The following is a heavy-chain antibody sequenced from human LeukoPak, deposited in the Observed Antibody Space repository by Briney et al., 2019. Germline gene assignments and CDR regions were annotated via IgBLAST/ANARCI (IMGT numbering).Heavy chain of an antibody. Sequence: GGSLRLSCAASGFTFSDYYMSWSRQAPGKGLEWLSYISPSTTHTSYADSVKGRFTISRDNAKNLLFLQMNSLRAEDTAVYYCARRGHGAADQWGQGTLVTVSS. J-gene: IGHJ5*02. CDR3: ARRGHGAADQ. V-gene: IGHV3-11*03. CDR2: ISPSTTHT. D-gene: IGHD1-26*01. CDR1: GFTFSDYY.